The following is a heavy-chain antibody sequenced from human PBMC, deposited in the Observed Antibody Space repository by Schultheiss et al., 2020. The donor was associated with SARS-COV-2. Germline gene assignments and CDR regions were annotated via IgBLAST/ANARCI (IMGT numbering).Heavy chain of an antibody. CDR3: ARTHLGYCSSTSCYAVRGWFDP. CDR1: GGTFSSYD. J-gene: IGHJ5*02. D-gene: IGHD2-2*01. V-gene: IGHV1-69*04. Sequence: SVKVSCKASGGTFSSYDINWVRQATGQGLEWMGRIIPILGIANYAQKFQGRVTITADKSTSTAYMELSSLRSEDTAVYYCARTHLGYCSSTSCYAVRGWFDPWGQGTLVTVSS. CDR2: IIPILGIA.